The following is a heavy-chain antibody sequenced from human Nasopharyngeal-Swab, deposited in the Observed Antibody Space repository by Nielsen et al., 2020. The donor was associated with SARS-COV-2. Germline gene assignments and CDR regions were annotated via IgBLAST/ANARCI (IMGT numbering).Heavy chain of an antibody. CDR3: ARARGSSGYYYDYYYYMDV. CDR1: GFTFSSYG. V-gene: IGHV3-30*03. CDR2: ISYDGSSK. J-gene: IGHJ6*03. D-gene: IGHD3-22*01. Sequence: GGSLRLSCAASGFTFSSYGMHWVRQAPGKGLEWVAVISYDGSSKYYADSVKGRFTISRDNSKNTLYLQMNSLRAEDTAVYYCARARGSSGYYYDYYYYMDVWGKGTTVTVSS.